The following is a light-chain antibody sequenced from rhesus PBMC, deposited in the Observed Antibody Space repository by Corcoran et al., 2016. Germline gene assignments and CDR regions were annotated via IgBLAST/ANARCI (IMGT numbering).Light chain of an antibody. CDR1: QGITTY. V-gene: IGKV1-43*02. CDR3: LQYDSDPLT. CDR2: KAS. Sequence: DIQMTQSPSSLSASVGDRVTITCRASQGITTYLNWYQQKPGKAPKRLIYKASNLDNGVPSRFSVSGSGTSVTLTINRLQPEDFATYYCLQYDSDPLTFGGGTKVELK. J-gene: IGKJ4*01.